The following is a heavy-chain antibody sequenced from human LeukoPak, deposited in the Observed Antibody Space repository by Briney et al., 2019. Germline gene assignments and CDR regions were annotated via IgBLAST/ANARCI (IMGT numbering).Heavy chain of an antibody. CDR3: VRDSSGPI. CDR2: ISYVGRNT. V-gene: IGHV3-30*04. D-gene: IGHD3-22*01. CDR1: GFTFSTYA. J-gene: IGHJ3*02. Sequence: GGSLRLSCAPPGFTFSTYAMHWGRPAPGKGLGWGAVISYVGRNTNYADSVQGRFTISRDNSKNTMYLQMNSLRAEDTAVYYCVRDSSGPIWGQATMVTVSS.